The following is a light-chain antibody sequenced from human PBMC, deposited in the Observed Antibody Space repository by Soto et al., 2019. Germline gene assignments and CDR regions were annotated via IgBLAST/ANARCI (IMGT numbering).Light chain of an antibody. V-gene: IGKV3-20*01. CDR1: QSVSRSY. Sequence: EIVLTQSTGTLSLSPGERATLSCRASQSVSRSYLAWYQQKPGQAPRLLIYGASGRATGIPDRFSGSGSGTDFTLTSSRLEPEDFAVYYCQQYGSSPGYTFGQGTKLEIK. J-gene: IGKJ2*01. CDR3: QQYGSSPGYT. CDR2: GAS.